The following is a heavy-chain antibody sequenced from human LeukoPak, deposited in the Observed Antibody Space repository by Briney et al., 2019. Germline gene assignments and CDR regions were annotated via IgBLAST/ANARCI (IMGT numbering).Heavy chain of an antibody. V-gene: IGHV1-8*03. J-gene: IGHJ4*02. CDR1: GYTFTSYD. D-gene: IGHD1-1*01. CDR2: MNPNSGNT. Sequence: GASVKVSCKASGYTFTSYDINWVRQATGQGLEWMGWMNPNSGNTGYAQKFQGWVTITRNTSISTAYMELSSLRSEDTAVYNCARGATRRLGPARYWGQGTLVTVSS. CDR3: ARGATRRLGPARY.